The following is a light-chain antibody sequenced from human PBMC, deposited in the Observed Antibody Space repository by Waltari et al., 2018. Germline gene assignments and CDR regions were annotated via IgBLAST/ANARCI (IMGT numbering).Light chain of an antibody. CDR1: QSVLYSTNNKNY. J-gene: IGKJ4*01. CDR3: QQYDASPLT. CDR2: WAS. V-gene: IGKV4-1*01. Sequence: DIVMTQSPDSLAVSLGERATINCKSSQSVLYSTNNKNYLAVYQQKSGQPPKLLIYWASTLASWVPERFSGSGSGTDFTLTISNLQPEDVAVYYCQQYDASPLTFGGGTKVEI.